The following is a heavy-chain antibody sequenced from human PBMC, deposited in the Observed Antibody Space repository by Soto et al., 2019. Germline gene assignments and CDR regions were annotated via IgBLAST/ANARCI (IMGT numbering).Heavy chain of an antibody. D-gene: IGHD1-26*01. CDR2: ISTVGTGI. CDR3: AREVGATPYYFDY. CDR1: GFTFSDYH. Sequence: QVQLVESGGGLVKPEGSLRLSCVSSGFTFSDYHMSWIRQAPGKGLEWVSSISTVGTGIYYADSVKGRFTISRDNAKNSLFLQIDSLRAEDTAVYYCAREVGATPYYFDYWGQGTLGTVSS. V-gene: IGHV3-11*01. J-gene: IGHJ4*02.